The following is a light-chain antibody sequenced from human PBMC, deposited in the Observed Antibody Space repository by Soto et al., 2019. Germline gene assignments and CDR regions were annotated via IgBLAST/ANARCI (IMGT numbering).Light chain of an antibody. CDR2: EVS. V-gene: IGLV2-14*01. CDR3: SSYTSSSTYV. CDR1: SSDVGGYNY. J-gene: IGLJ1*01. Sequence: QAVVTQPASVSGSPGQSITISCTGTSSDVGGYNYVSWYQQHPGKAPKLMIYEVSNRPSGVSHRFSGSKSGNTASLTISGLRTEDEADYYCSSYTSSSTYVFGTGTKLTVL.